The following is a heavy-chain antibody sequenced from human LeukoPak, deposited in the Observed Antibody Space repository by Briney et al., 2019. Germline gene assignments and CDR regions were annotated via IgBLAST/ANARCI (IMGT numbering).Heavy chain of an antibody. J-gene: IGHJ4*02. Sequence: GGSLRLSCAASGFTFSSYDMHWVRQATGKGLEWVSAIGTAGDTYYPGSVKGRFTISRENAKNSLYLRMNSLRAGDTAVYYCARGGNYYDSSGYDYWGQGTLVTVSS. D-gene: IGHD3-22*01. CDR3: ARGGNYYDSSGYDY. CDR1: GFTFSSYD. V-gene: IGHV3-13*01. CDR2: IGTAGDT.